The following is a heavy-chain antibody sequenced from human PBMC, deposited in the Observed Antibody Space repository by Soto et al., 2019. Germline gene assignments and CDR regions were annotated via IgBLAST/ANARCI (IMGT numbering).Heavy chain of an antibody. V-gene: IGHV4-34*02. D-gene: IGHD5-18*01. Sequence: QVHLQQWGAGLLKPSETLSLTCAVYGGSFSGYYWSWIRQPPGTGLEWLGEINHSVNTNYNPSLKSRVTISVDKYKNQFSLKLSSVIAADTAVYYCARVQYSLGAMDVWGQGTTVTVSS. CDR1: GGSFSGYY. J-gene: IGHJ6*02. CDR2: INHSVNT. CDR3: ARVQYSLGAMDV.